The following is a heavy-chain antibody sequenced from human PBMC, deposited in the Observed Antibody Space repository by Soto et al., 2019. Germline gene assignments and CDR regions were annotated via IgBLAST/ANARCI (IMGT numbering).Heavy chain of an antibody. D-gene: IGHD4-4*01. CDR2: ISYDGSNK. V-gene: IGHV3-30*18. Sequence: LRLSCAASGFTFSSYAMSWVRQAPGKGLEWVAVISYDGSNKYYADSVKGRFTISRDNSKNTLYLQMNSLRAEDTAVYYCAKGWYHSNLYYYYGMDVWGQGTTVTVSS. J-gene: IGHJ6*02. CDR1: GFTFSSYA. CDR3: AKGWYHSNLYYYYGMDV.